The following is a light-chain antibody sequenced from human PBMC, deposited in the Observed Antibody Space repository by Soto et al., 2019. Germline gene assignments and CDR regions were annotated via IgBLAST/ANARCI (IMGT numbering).Light chain of an antibody. V-gene: IGKV1-9*01. CDR2: TAS. J-gene: IGKJ4*01. CDR3: EQVNSYPLT. CDR1: QDISSH. Sequence: IQLTQSPSFLSASVGDRVTISCRASQDISSHLAWYQQKPGKAPNLLIYTASTLQSGVPSRFSGSGSGTEFTLTISSLQPEDFATYYCEQVNSYPLTFGGGTKVDIK.